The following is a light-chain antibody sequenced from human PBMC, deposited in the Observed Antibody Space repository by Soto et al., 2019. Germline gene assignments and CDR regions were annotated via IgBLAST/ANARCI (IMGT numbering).Light chain of an antibody. CDR3: CSYAGRYTLV. CDR2: DVT. CDR1: SSDVGGYNY. V-gene: IGLV2-11*01. Sequence: QSALTQPPSVSGSLGQSVIISCTGTSSDVGGYNYVSWHQHHPGKAPKLIIYDVTKRPSGVPDRFSGSKSGNTASLTISGLRAEDEADYSCCSYAGRYTLVFGGGTKLTVL. J-gene: IGLJ2*01.